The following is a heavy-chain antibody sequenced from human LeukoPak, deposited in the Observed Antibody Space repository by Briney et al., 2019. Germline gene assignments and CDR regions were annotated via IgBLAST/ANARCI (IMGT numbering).Heavy chain of an antibody. V-gene: IGHV1-2*02. J-gene: IGHJ4*02. CDR1: GYTFTGYY. CDR2: INPNSGGT. D-gene: IGHD1-26*01. CDR3: ARGSGSYFVAVVGGDFDY. Sequence: GASVKVSCKASGYTFTGYYIHWVRQAPGQGLEWMGWINPNSGGTNYAQKFQGRVTMTRDTSISTAYMELSRLRSDDTAVYYCARGSGSYFVAVVGGDFDYWGQGTLVTVSS.